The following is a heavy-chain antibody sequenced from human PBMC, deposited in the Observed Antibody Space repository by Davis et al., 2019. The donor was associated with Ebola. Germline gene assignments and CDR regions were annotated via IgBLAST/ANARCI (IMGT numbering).Heavy chain of an antibody. J-gene: IGHJ6*02. V-gene: IGHV3-30-3*01. CDR3: ARKGHMDV. Sequence: SLKISCAASGFTFSSYAMHWVRQAPGKGLEWVAVISYDGSNKYYADSVKGRFTISRDNSKNTLYLQMNSLRAEDTAVYYCARKGHMDVWGQGTTVTVSS. CDR1: GFTFSSYA. CDR2: ISYDGSNK.